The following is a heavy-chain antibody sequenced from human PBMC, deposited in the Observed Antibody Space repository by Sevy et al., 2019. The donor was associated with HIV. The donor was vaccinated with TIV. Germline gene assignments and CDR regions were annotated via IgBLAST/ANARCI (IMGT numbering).Heavy chain of an antibody. J-gene: IGHJ2*01. CDR2: VNHSGST. D-gene: IGHD3-3*01. CDR3: AVGGDGVVPSPIIGLGPWTKYWYFDL. Sequence: SETLSLTCAVSGGSFSGYSWDWIRQPPGKGLEWIGEVNHSGSTNYNPSLKSRVTISADTSKNQLSLKRNVVTAADTVVYYGAVGGDGVVPSPIIGLGPWTKYWYFDLWGRGTLVTVSS. V-gene: IGHV4-34*01. CDR1: GGSFSGYS.